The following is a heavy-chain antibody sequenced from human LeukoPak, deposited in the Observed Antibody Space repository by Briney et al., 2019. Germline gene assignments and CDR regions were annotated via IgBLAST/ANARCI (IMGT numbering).Heavy chain of an antibody. D-gene: IGHD3-22*01. CDR2: INWNRDNI. CDR1: GFTFNDHA. Sequence: GGSLRLSCAASGFTFNDHAMYWVRQAPGKGLEWVSGINWNRDNIGYAASVRGRFTISRDDANNSLLLQMNSLRVEETALYYCARASYYYDTTGLGAVDIWGQGTMVTVSS. V-gene: IGHV3-9*01. CDR3: ARASYYYDTTGLGAVDI. J-gene: IGHJ3*02.